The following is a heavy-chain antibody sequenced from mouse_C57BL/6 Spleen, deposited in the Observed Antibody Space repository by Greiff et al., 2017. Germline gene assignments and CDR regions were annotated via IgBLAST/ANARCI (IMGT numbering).Heavy chain of an antibody. CDR2: IYPRSGNT. V-gene: IGHV1-81*01. D-gene: IGHD1-1*01. CDR1: GYTFTSYG. J-gene: IGHJ2*01. CDR3: AINYYGSSYVGY. Sequence: VQLQQSGAELARPGASVKLSCKASGYTFTSYGISWVKQRTGQGLEWIGEIYPRSGNTYYNEKFKGKATLTADKSSSTAYMELRSLTSEDSAVYFCAINYYGSSYVGYWGQGTTLTVSS.